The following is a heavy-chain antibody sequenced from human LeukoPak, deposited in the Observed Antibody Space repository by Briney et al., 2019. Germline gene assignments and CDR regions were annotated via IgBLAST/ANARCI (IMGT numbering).Heavy chain of an antibody. J-gene: IGHJ4*02. V-gene: IGHV4-59*01. D-gene: IGHD3-22*01. CDR3: ARGGGYHSDY. CDR2: IYYSGST. Sequence: SETLSLTCTVSGGSISSYYWNWIRQPPGKGLEWIGYIYYSGSTNYNPSLKSRVTISVDTSKNQFSLKLSSVTAADTAVYYRARGGGYHSDYWGQGTLVTVSS. CDR1: GGSISSYY.